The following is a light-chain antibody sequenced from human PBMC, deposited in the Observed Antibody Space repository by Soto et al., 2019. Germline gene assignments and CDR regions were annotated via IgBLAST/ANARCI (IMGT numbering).Light chain of an antibody. CDR1: QTISTY. J-gene: IGKJ4*01. CDR3: QQSFSSLLS. CDR2: DAS. Sequence: DLQMTQSPSSLSASVGDRVTITCRASQTISTYVTWYQQKPGKAPKALISDASTLQSGVPSRFSGSGSGTDFTLIISSLQPEDIATYYCQQSFSSLLSFGGGTQVEIK. V-gene: IGKV1-39*01.